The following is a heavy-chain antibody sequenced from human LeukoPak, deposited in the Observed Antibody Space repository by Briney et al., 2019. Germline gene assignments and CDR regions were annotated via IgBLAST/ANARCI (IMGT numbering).Heavy chain of an antibody. Sequence: PGGSLRLSCAASGFTFSSYSMNWVRQAPGKGLEWVSSISSSSSYIYYADSVKGRFTISGDNAKNSLYLQMNSLRAEDTAVYYCARDQLGAFDIWSQGTMVTVSS. J-gene: IGHJ3*02. CDR2: ISSSSSYI. CDR3: ARDQLGAFDI. D-gene: IGHD1-1*01. CDR1: GFTFSSYS. V-gene: IGHV3-21*01.